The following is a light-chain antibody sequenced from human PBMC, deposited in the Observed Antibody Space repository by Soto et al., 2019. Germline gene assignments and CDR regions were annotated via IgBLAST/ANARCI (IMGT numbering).Light chain of an antibody. CDR2: KTS. V-gene: IGKV3-11*01. Sequence: EILFTQSPSTLSSFPGDRVTLSCRASQYINTRLAWYQHRPGQAPRLLMYKTSIRAAGIPARFSASGSGTDFTLTISDVQPEDFEIYYCHQRQSWPRTFGQGTKVDIK. CDR3: HQRQSWPRT. CDR1: QYINTR. J-gene: IGKJ1*01.